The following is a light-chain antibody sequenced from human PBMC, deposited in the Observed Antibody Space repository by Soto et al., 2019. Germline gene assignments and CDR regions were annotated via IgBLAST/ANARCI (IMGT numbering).Light chain of an antibody. V-gene: IGKV3-20*01. CDR2: DAS. J-gene: IGKJ1*01. CDR1: QSITNTY. Sequence: EIVLTQSPGTLSLTPGERATLSCRASQSITNTYLAWYQQKPGQAPRPLIYDASSRATGIPDRFSGSGSGTDFTLTISRLEPEDFAVYYCQQYGSSGTFGQGTKVDIK. CDR3: QQYGSSGT.